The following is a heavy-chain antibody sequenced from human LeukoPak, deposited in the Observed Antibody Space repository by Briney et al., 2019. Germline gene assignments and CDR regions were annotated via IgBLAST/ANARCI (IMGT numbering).Heavy chain of an antibody. D-gene: IGHD3-22*01. Sequence: PGGSLRLSCAGSVFNFRDYAISWVRQAPGKGLECVSVISGSGSRTSYADSVKGRFTTSRDNSRNTLYLEMKNLRVEDTAVYYCARDGIPYDDRGYSNWFDPWGQGTLVTVSS. J-gene: IGHJ5*02. CDR3: ARDGIPYDDRGYSNWFDP. CDR1: VFNFRDYA. CDR2: ISGSGSRT. V-gene: IGHV3-23*01.